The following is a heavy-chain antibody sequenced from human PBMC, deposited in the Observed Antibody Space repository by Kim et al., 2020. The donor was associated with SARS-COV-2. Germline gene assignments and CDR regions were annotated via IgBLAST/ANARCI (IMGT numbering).Heavy chain of an antibody. CDR2: ISSGSGAM. D-gene: IGHD3-22*01. V-gene: IGHV3-48*04. CDR1: GFTFSSYS. Sequence: GGSLRLSCAASGFTFSSYSMTWVRQAPGKGLEWVSYISSGSGAMYYADSVKGRFTISRDNAKNSLYLQMNSLRAEDTAVDYCARETYYYASSAYYSGYWG. CDR3: ARETYYYASSAYYSGY. J-gene: IGHJ4*01.